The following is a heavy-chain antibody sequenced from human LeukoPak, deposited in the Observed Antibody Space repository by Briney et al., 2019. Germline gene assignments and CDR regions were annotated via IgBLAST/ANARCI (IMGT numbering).Heavy chain of an antibody. CDR1: GGTFSSYA. V-gene: IGHV1-69*13. J-gene: IGHJ5*02. CDR3: ATDTMVRGVVRFDP. CDR2: IIPIFGTA. Sequence: ASVKVSCKASGGTFSSYAISWVRQAPGQGLEWMGGIIPIFGTANYAQKFQGRVTITADESTSTAYMELSSLRSEDTAVYYCATDTMVRGVVRFDPWGQGTLVTVSS. D-gene: IGHD3-10*01.